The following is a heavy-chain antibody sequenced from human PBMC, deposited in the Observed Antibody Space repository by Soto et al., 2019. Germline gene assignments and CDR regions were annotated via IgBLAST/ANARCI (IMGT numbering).Heavy chain of an antibody. CDR2: IYSGGST. CDR3: ARSPDFWSGFGTPPGANGMDV. CDR1: GFTVSSNY. V-gene: IGHV3-53*01. J-gene: IGHJ6*02. D-gene: IGHD3-3*01. Sequence: PXASLGLSGAASGFTVSSNYMTWVRQAPGKGLEWVSFIYSGGSTYYADTVKGRFTISRDISKNTLYLQMSSLRAEDTAVYYCARSPDFWSGFGTPPGANGMDVWGQGTTVTVSS.